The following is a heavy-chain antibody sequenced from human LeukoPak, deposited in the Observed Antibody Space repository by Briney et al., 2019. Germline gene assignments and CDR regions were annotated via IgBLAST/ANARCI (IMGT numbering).Heavy chain of an antibody. Sequence: PSETLSLTCTVSGGSISSYYWSWIRQPPGKGLEWIGYVYYNGDTKYNPSLKSRVTISPDTSKNQFSLRLISVTAADTAVYYCGRVRAYGQGELYVDYWGLGTLVTVSS. D-gene: IGHD1-7*01. J-gene: IGHJ4*02. CDR3: GRVRAYGQGELYVDY. CDR1: GGSISSYY. V-gene: IGHV4-59*01. CDR2: VYYNGDT.